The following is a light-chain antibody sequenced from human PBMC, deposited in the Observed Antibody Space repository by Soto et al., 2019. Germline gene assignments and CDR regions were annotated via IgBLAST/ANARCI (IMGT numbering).Light chain of an antibody. Sequence: DVQMTQSPSSLSASVGDRVTLTCRASQGISSYLAWYQQKPGKVPSLLISAASTLQSGVPSRFSGSGSGTDFTLTSTSLQPEDVATYYCQKYDRAPLTFGGGTKVEIK. CDR1: QGISSY. CDR2: AAS. V-gene: IGKV1-27*01. CDR3: QKYDRAPLT. J-gene: IGKJ4*01.